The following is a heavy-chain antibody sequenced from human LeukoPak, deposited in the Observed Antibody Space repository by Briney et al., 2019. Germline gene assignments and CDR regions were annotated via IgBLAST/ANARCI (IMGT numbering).Heavy chain of an antibody. V-gene: IGHV4-59*01. D-gene: IGHD4-17*01. Sequence: PSETLSLTCTVSGGSISSYYWSWIRQPPGKGLEWIGYIHYSGSTNYNPSLKSRVTISVDTSKNHFSLKLSSVTAADTAVYYCARGDYGDYSFYWYFDLWGRGTLVTVSS. CDR3: ARGDYGDYSFYWYFDL. CDR1: GGSISSYY. J-gene: IGHJ2*01. CDR2: IHYSGST.